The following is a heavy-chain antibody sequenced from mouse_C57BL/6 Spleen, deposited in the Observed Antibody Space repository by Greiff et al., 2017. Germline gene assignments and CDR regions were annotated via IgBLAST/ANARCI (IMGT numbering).Heavy chain of an antibody. D-gene: IGHD2-4*01. CDR1: GYTFTDHT. V-gene: IGHV1-78*01. CDR3: ARGNYYDYDPWYFDV. CDR2: IYPRDGST. Sequence: QVQLKESDAELVKPGASVKISCKVSGYTFTDHTIHWMKQRPEQGLEWIGYIYPRDGSTKYNEKFKGKATLTADKSSSTAYMQLNSLTSEDSAVYFCARGNYYDYDPWYFDVWGTGTTVTVSS. J-gene: IGHJ1*03.